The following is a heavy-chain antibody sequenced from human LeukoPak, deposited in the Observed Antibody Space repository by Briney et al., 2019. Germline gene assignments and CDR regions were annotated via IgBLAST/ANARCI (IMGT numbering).Heavy chain of an antibody. J-gene: IGHJ4*02. V-gene: IGHV3-48*04. Sequence: GGSLRLSCAASGFSFSSYSMNWVRQAPGKGLEWVSYISTTGSPIYYADSVKGRFTISRDNAKSSLYLRMNSLRAEDTAVYYCARTSSNWGRGTLVTVPS. CDR2: ISTTGSPI. CDR3: ARTSSN. CDR1: GFSFSSYS.